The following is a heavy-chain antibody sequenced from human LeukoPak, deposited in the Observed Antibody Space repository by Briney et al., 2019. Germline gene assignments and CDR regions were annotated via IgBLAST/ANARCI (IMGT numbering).Heavy chain of an antibody. D-gene: IGHD2-15*01. CDR1: GYTFTDYY. CDR3: ARQADNNWFDS. V-gene: IGHV1-2*02. CDR2: INPNSGVT. Sequence: ASVKVSCKASGYTFTDYYMHWVRQAPGQGLEWMGWINPNSGVTNYAQNFQGRVTMTRDTSISTAYMELSRLRSDDTAVFYCARQADNNWFDSWGQGTLVTVS. J-gene: IGHJ5*01.